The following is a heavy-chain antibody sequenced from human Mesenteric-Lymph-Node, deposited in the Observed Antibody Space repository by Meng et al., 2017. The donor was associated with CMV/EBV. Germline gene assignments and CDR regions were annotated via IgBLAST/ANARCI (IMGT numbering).Heavy chain of an antibody. V-gene: IGHV3-72*01. CDR2: SRNKIQGFTT. Sequence: GGSLRLSCAVSGFTLSDHYMEWVRQAPGKGLEWVGRSRNKIQGFTTEYAAPVKGRFSISRDDSKNSLYLQMNSLRAEDTAVYYCARLPRRGTIFGVVMTRLGYWGQGTLVTVSS. CDR1: GFTLSDHY. D-gene: IGHD3-3*01. J-gene: IGHJ4*02. CDR3: ARLPRRGTIFGVVMTRLGY.